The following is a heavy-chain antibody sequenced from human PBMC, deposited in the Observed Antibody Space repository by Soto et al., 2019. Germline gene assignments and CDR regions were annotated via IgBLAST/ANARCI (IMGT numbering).Heavy chain of an antibody. J-gene: IGHJ6*02. D-gene: IGHD5-18*01. CDR1: GFTFSSYG. CDR2: IWYDGSNK. V-gene: IGHV3-33*01. CDR3: AREFRGYPLLHGMEV. Sequence: QVQLVESGGGVVQPGRSLRLSCAASGFTFSSYGMHWVRQAPGKGLEWVAVIWYDGSNKYYADSVKGRFTISRDNSKNTLYLQMNSLRAEDTAVYYCAREFRGYPLLHGMEVWGQGTTVTVSS.